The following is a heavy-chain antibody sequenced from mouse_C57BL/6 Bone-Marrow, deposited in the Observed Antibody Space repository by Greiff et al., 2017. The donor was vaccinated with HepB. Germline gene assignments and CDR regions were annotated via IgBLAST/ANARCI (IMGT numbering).Heavy chain of an antibody. CDR3: ARNYSNYVAMDY. CDR1: GFTFSDYG. Sequence: EVKLMESGGGLVKPGGSLKLSCAASGFTFSDYGMHWVRQAPEKGLEWVAYISSGSSTIYYADTVKGRFTISRDNAKNTLFLQMTSLRSEDTAMYYCARNYSNYVAMDYWGQGTSVTVSS. V-gene: IGHV5-17*01. J-gene: IGHJ4*01. D-gene: IGHD2-5*01. CDR2: ISSGSSTI.